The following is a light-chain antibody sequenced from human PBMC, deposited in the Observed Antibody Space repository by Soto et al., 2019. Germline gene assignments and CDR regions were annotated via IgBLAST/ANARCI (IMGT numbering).Light chain of an antibody. J-gene: IGKJ1*01. V-gene: IGKV1-39*01. CDR1: QSISSY. CDR3: QQSYSTPQT. Sequence: DIQMTQSPSYLSASVGDRVTITCRASQSISSYLNWYQQKPGKAPKLLIYAASSLQSGVPSRFSGSGSGTDFTLTIRSLQPEDFATYYCQQSYSTPQTFGQGTKVEIK. CDR2: AAS.